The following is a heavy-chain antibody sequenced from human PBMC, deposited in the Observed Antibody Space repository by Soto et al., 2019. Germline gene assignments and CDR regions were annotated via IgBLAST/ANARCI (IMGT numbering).Heavy chain of an antibody. V-gene: IGHV1-18*01. D-gene: IGHD3-10*01. Sequence: QVQLVQSGAEVKKPGASVKVSCKASGYTFTNHGISWVRLAPGQGLEWMGWISTDNGGTNYAKSLQGRVTMTTDTSTSTAYMELRSLRSADTAMYYCARDISYGSGTAYGYWGQGTLVTVSS. J-gene: IGHJ4*02. CDR1: GYTFTNHG. CDR3: ARDISYGSGTAYGY. CDR2: ISTDNGGT.